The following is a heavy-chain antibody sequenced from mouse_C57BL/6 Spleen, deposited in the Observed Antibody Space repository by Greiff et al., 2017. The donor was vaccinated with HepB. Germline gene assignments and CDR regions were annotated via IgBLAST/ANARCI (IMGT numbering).Heavy chain of an antibody. D-gene: IGHD1-1*01. V-gene: IGHV1-9*01. CDR1: GYTFTGYW. Sequence: VQLQQSGAELMKPGASVKLSCKATGYTFTGYWIEWVKQRPGHGLEWIGEILPGSGSTNYNEKFKGKATFTADTSSNTAYMQLSSLTTEDSAIYYCGRQGASTVVATKRFRYYAMDYWGQGTSVTVSS. CDR3: GRQGASTVVATKRFRYYAMDY. CDR2: ILPGSGST. J-gene: IGHJ4*01.